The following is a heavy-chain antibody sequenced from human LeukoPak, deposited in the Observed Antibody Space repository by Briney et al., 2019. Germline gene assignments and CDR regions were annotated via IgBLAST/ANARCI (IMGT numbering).Heavy chain of an antibody. CDR1: GFTFSSYW. Sequence: GGSLRLSCAASGFTFSSYWMHSVRQAPGKGLVWVSRINSDGSSTSYADSVKGRFTISRDHAENTLYLHMNSLRAEDTAVYYCARDGSSWANWFDPWGQGALVTVSS. D-gene: IGHD6-13*01. J-gene: IGHJ5*02. CDR2: INSDGSST. V-gene: IGHV3-74*01. CDR3: ARDGSSWANWFDP.